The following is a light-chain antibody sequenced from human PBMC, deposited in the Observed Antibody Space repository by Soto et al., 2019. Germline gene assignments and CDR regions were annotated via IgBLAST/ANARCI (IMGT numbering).Light chain of an antibody. Sequence: EIVLTQSPGTLSLSPGECATLSCRASQTITGTFFAWFQQKPGQAPRLLIYGASNRAAGIPDRFSGSGSETDFTLTISRLEPEDFAVYYCQQYGDSPKTFGQGTKLEIK. V-gene: IGKV3-20*01. CDR2: GAS. J-gene: IGKJ2*01. CDR1: QTITGTF. CDR3: QQYGDSPKT.